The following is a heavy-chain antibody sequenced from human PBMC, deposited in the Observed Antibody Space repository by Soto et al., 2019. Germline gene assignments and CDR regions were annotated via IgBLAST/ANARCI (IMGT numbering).Heavy chain of an antibody. CDR3: ARHVKYSGSYHDAFDT. D-gene: IGHD1-26*01. CDR1: GYSIISYS. Sequence: SETLSLTCALSGYSIISYSWSCILQSPGKGLEWIGYIYYSGSTNYNPSLKSRVTILVDTSKNQFSLKLNSVTAADTAVYFCARHVKYSGSYHDAFDTWGQGTMVT. CDR2: IYYSGST. V-gene: IGHV4-59*08. J-gene: IGHJ3*02.